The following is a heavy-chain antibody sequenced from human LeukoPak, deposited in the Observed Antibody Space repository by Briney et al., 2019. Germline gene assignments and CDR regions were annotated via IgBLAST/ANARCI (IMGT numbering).Heavy chain of an antibody. CDR3: ARTTHDSGGY. J-gene: IGHJ4*02. D-gene: IGHD4-17*01. CDR2: IRQDGSDK. V-gene: IGHV3-7*04. CDR1: GFTFSSYW. Sequence: GGSLRLSCVASGFTFSSYWMTWVRQAPGKGLEWVANIRQDGSDKYYVDSVKGRFTISRDNAKDSLYLQMNSLRAEDTAVYYCARTTHDSGGYWGQGTLVTVSS.